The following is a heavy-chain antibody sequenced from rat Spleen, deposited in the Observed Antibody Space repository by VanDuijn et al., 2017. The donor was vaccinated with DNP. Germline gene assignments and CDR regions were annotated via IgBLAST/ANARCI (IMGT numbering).Heavy chain of an antibody. CDR3: ARYYGSYRALDA. CDR2: ISYDGVST. J-gene: IGHJ4*01. Sequence: EVQLVQSGGGLVQPGKSLKISCAASGFTFSDYYMAWVRQAPTKGLELVAYISYDGVSTYYGDSVKGRFTISRDNAKSTLYLQMNSLRSEDMATYYCARYYGSYRALDAWGQGTSVTVSS. D-gene: IGHD1-3*01. CDR1: GFTFSDYY. V-gene: IGHV5-22*01.